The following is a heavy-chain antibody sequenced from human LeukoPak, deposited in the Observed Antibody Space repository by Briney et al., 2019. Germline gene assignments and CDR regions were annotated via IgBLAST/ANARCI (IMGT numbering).Heavy chain of an antibody. J-gene: IGHJ6*03. CDR2: IYHSGST. Sequence: SETLSLTCTVSGYSISSGYYWGWIRQPPGKGLEWIGSIYHSGSTYYNQSLKSRVTISVDTSKNQFSLKLSSVTAADTAVYYCARAHDYYYYMDVWGKGTTVTVSS. V-gene: IGHV4-38-2*02. CDR1: GYSISSGYY. CDR3: ARAHDYYYYMDV.